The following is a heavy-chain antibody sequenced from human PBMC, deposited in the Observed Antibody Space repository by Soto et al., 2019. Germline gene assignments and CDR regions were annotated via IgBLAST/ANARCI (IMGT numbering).Heavy chain of an antibody. V-gene: IGHV4-34*02. J-gene: IGHJ3*01. CDR3: AGDTWDYDFFACPTTFDF. Sequence: QVQLQQWGAGLLKPSETLSLTCAVSGESFRGYYWNGIRQPPGKGLEWIGEINHSGSADCNPSPKSRITISVDSSTGHISLTSTSVTAEDTAVYYCAGDTWDYDFFACPTTFDFWGNGTMVTVYS. CDR1: GESFRGYY. D-gene: IGHD3-3*01. CDR2: INHSGSA.